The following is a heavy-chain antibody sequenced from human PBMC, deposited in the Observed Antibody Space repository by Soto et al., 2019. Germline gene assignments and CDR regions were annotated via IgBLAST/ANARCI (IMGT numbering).Heavy chain of an antibody. Sequence: SETLSLTCTVSGASISSYYWSWIRQPPGKGLEWIGYIYYSGSTNYNPSLKSRVTISVDTSKNQFSLKLSSVTAADTAVYYCARSDGRYWGQGTLVTVSS. CDR1: GASISSYY. J-gene: IGHJ4*02. CDR3: ARSDGRY. CDR2: IYYSGST. V-gene: IGHV4-59*01.